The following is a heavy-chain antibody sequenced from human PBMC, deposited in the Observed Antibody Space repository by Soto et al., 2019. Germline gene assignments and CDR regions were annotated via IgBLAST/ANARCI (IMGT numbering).Heavy chain of an antibody. D-gene: IGHD4-17*01. CDR3: AKDMKWGGMTTIHYFDS. Sequence: GGSLRLSWAASGFIFSNYIMGWVSQATGKGLEWVSGISWNSETIDYADSVKGRFTISRDNAKSSLFLQMNSLRPDDTALYYCAKDMKWGGMTTIHYFDSWGQGTLVTVSS. V-gene: IGHV3-9*01. CDR2: ISWNSETI. J-gene: IGHJ4*02. CDR1: GFIFSNYI.